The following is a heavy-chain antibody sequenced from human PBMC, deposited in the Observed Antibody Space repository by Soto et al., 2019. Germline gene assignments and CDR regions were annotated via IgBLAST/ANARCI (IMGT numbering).Heavy chain of an antibody. D-gene: IGHD6-13*01. V-gene: IGHV1-18*01. CDR2: ISAYNGNT. Sequence: GASVKVSCKASGYTFTSYGISWVRQAPGQGLEWMGWISAYNGNTNYAQKLQGRVTMTTDTSTSTAYMELSSLRSQDTAVYYCATSTIDTSTWKQYFYGMDVWGQGSTVTVSS. J-gene: IGHJ6*02. CDR1: GYTFTSYG. CDR3: ATSTIDTSTWKQYFYGMDV.